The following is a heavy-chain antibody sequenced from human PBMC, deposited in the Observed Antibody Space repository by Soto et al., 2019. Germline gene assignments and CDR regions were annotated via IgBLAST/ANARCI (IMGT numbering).Heavy chain of an antibody. D-gene: IGHD6-13*01. Sequence: PSETLSLTCTVSGGSISSAAYCWSWIRQSPDKGLEWIGHIYDGGTTYSSPSLKGRVTISADTSETQFSLKLSSVTAADTAVYYCAKRQQLVRYYYGLDVWGQGTTVTVSS. CDR3: AKRQQLVRYYYGLDV. J-gene: IGHJ6*02. CDR2: IYDGGTT. V-gene: IGHV4-30-4*02. CDR1: GGSISSAAYC.